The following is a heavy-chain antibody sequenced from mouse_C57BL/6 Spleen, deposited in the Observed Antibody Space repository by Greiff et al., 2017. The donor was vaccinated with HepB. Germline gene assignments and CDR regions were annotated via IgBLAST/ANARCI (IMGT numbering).Heavy chain of an antibody. CDR2: IDPSDSYT. CDR1: GYTFTSYW. CDR3: ARGDYYGSSYKNY. V-gene: IGHV1-69*01. Sequence: QVQLKQPGAELVMPGASVKLSCKASGYTFTSYWMHWVKQRPGQGLEWIGEIDPSDSYTNYNQKFKGKSTLTVDKSSSTAYMQLSSLTSEDSAVYYCARGDYYGSSYKNYWGQGTTLTVSS. D-gene: IGHD1-1*01. J-gene: IGHJ2*01.